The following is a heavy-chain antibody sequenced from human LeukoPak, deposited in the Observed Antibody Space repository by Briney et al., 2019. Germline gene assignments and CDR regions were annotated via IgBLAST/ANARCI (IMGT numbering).Heavy chain of an antibody. CDR3: TRSGLTGMRTYPRTPSYYYGMDV. D-gene: IGHD2-2*01. Sequence: SSETLSLTCAVHGGFNGYHWSWIRQSPGKGLEWIGEITYNGVTNYNPSLKVTISVDTSKSLFSLKLSSVTAADTAVYFCTRSGLTGMRTYPRTPSYYYGMDVWGQGTAVTVSS. CDR1: GGFNGYH. CDR2: ITYNGVT. V-gene: IGHV4-34*01. J-gene: IGHJ6*02.